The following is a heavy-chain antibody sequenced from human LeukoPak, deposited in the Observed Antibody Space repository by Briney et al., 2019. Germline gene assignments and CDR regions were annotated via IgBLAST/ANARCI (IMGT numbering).Heavy chain of an antibody. CDR3: AKDIYCGGDCSMGVLYYYYGMDV. Sequence: HPGRSLRLSCAASGFTFDDYAMHWVRQAPGKGLEWVSGISWNSGSIDYADSVKGRFTISRDNAKNSLYLQMNSLRAEDTALYYCAKDIYCGGDCSMGVLYYYYGMDVWGQGTTVTVSS. J-gene: IGHJ6*02. V-gene: IGHV3-9*01. D-gene: IGHD2-21*02. CDR1: GFTFDDYA. CDR2: ISWNSGSI.